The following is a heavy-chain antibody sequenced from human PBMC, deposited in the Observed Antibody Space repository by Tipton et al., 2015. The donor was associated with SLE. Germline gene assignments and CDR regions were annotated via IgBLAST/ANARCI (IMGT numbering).Heavy chain of an antibody. CDR2: INAASSAI. J-gene: IGHJ4*02. V-gene: IGHV3-48*01. Sequence: GSLRLSCAASGFTFGDYNMIWVRQAPGKGLESVAYINAASSAIHYADSVKGRFTISRDNVQRSLYLQMNSLRAEDTAVYYCARVWSDYSGGDYWGQGTLVTVS. CDR1: GFTFGDYN. D-gene: IGHD3-3*01. CDR3: ARVWSDYSGGDY.